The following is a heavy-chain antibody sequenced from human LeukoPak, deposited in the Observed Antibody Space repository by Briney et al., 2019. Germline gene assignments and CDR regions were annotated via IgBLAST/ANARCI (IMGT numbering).Heavy chain of an antibody. D-gene: IGHD6-13*01. J-gene: IGHJ4*02. Sequence: GRSLRLSCVASGFTFSVYGMHWVRQAPGKGLEWVALLSGDETYIDYTDSVKGRFTISRDTSKNTLFLQMNSLRADDTAIYYCAKAAVYSRNWTPFDDWGQGTLVTVSS. CDR2: LSGDETYI. V-gene: IGHV3-30*18. CDR3: AKAAVYSRNWTPFDD. CDR1: GFTFSVYG.